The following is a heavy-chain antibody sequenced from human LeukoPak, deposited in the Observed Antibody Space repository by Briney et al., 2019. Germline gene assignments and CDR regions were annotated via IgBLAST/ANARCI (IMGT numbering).Heavy chain of an antibody. D-gene: IGHD6-13*01. CDR1: GDSISSFY. J-gene: IGHJ6*03. CDR2: IYYSGST. V-gene: IGHV4-59*12. Sequence: SETLSLTCTVSGDSISSFYWSWIRQPPGKGLEWIGYIYYSGSTNYNPSLKSRVTISLDASKNQFSLKLSSVTAADTAVYYCARRFRKYSSPSYYMDVWGKGTTVTISS. CDR3: ARRFRKYSSPSYYMDV.